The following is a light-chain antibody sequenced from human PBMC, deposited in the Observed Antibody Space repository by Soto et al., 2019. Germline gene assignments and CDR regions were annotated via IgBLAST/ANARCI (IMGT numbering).Light chain of an antibody. V-gene: IGKV3D-11*01. Sequence: EIVLTKSPATLSSFPGDRATLSCRARHGVNTRLAWYQHKHGQAPRLHIYLASNRAAGVPARFSGSGPGTDFTRSNSDVEPEDFEVYYCHQRQSWLRIFGQGTTVDIK. J-gene: IGKJ3*01. CDR2: LAS. CDR3: HQRQSWLRI. CDR1: HGVNTR.